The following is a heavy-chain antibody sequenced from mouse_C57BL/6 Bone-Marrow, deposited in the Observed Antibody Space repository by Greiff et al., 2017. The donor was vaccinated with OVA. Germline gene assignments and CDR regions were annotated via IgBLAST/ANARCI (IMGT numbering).Heavy chain of an antibody. V-gene: IGHV5-17*01. CDR3: ARSYYGSSPYWYFDV. Sequence: EVQVVESGGGLVKPGGSLKLSCAASGFTFSDYGMHWVRQAPEKGLEWVAYISSGSSTIYYADTVKGRFTISRDNAKNTLFLQMTSLRSEDTAMYYCARSYYGSSPYWYFDVWGTGTTVTVSS. D-gene: IGHD1-1*01. CDR1: GFTFSDYG. CDR2: ISSGSSTI. J-gene: IGHJ1*03.